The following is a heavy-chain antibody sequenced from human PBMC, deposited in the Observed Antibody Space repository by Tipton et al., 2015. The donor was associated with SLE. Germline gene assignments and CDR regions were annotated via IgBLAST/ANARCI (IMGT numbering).Heavy chain of an antibody. CDR3: ASHARIRMVQGETDAFDI. D-gene: IGHD3-10*01. V-gene: IGHV4-39*07. Sequence: GLVKPSETLSLSCTVSGGSINSSTFYWGWIRQPPGKGLEWIGSIYCSGNTHLKPSLKSRVTISIDTSKNQFSLKLSSVTAAADTAVYFCASHARIRMVQGETDAFDIWSQGTMVTVSS. CDR1: GGSINSSTFY. J-gene: IGHJ3*02. CDR2: IYCSGNT.